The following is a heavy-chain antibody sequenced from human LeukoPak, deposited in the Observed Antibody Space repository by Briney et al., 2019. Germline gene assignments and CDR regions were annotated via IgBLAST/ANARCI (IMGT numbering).Heavy chain of an antibody. D-gene: IGHD4-23*01. Sequence: ASVKVSCKASGYTFTSYGISWVRQAPGQGLEWMGWISAYNGNTNYAQKLQGRVTMTTDTSTSTACMELRSLRSDDTAVYYCARDPGTTVVTVIDYWGQGTLVTVSS. CDR2: ISAYNGNT. CDR3: ARDPGTTVVTVIDY. CDR1: GYTFTSYG. J-gene: IGHJ4*02. V-gene: IGHV1-18*01.